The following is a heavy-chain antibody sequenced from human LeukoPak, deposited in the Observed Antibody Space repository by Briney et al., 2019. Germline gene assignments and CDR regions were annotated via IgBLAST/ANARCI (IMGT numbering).Heavy chain of an antibody. Sequence: GASVKVSCKASGGTFSSYAISWVRQAPGQGLEWMGGIIPIFGTANYAQKFQGRVTITADESTSTAYMELSSLRSEDTAVYYCAREGRYSSGWCDYWGQGTLVTVSS. V-gene: IGHV1-69*01. J-gene: IGHJ4*02. CDR3: AREGRYSSGWCDY. CDR2: IIPIFGTA. D-gene: IGHD6-19*01. CDR1: GGTFSSYA.